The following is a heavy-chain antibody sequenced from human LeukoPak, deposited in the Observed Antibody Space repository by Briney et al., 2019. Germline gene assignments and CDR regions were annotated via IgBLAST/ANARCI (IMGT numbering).Heavy chain of an antibody. CDR3: ARGLSYYGMDV. V-gene: IGHV4-34*01. Sequence: SETLSLTCAVYGGSFSGYYWSWIRQPPGKGLEWIGEINHSGSTNYNPSLKSRVTISVDTSKNQFSLKLSSMTAADTAVYYCARGLSYYGMDVWGQGTTVTVSS. CDR2: INHSGST. CDR1: GGSFSGYY. D-gene: IGHD3-9*01. J-gene: IGHJ6*02.